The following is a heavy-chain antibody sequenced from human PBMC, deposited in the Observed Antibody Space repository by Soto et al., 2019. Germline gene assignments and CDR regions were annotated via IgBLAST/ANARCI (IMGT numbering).Heavy chain of an antibody. D-gene: IGHD2-15*01. V-gene: IGHV4-59*01. CDR2: LDYSGST. CDR3: ARCGDCSGGSCYSYYYYGMAF. J-gene: IGHJ6*02. Sequence: QVQLQESGPGLVKPSETLSLTCTVSGVSISSYYWTWIRQPPGKGLEWIAYLDYSGSTNYNPSLNSRVSMSRDTSKNQFSLKLSSVTAADTAVYYCARCGDCSGGSCYSYYYYGMAFWGQGTTVTVSS. CDR1: GVSISSYY.